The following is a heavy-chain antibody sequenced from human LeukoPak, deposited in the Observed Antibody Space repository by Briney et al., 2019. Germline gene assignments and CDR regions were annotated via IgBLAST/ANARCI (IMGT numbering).Heavy chain of an antibody. CDR3: ARVPYSSSWYICAQAFDI. V-gene: IGHV3-30*04. CDR1: GFTFSSYA. Sequence: GRSLRLSCAASGFTFSSYAMHWVRQAPGKGLEWVAVISYDGSNKYYADSVKGRFTISRDNSKNTLYLKMNSPTAEDTAVYYCARVPYSSSWYICAQAFDIWGQGTMVTVSS. CDR2: ISYDGSNK. D-gene: IGHD6-13*01. J-gene: IGHJ3*02.